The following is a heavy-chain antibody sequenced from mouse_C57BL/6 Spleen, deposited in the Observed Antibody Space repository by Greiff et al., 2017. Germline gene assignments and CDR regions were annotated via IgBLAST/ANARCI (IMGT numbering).Heavy chain of an antibody. J-gene: IGHJ1*03. D-gene: IGHD2-5*01. V-gene: IGHV1-55*01. CDR3: ASRDSNNGGYFDV. Sequence: VQLKQPGAELVKPGASVKMSCKASGYTFTSYWITWVKQRPGQGLEWIGDISPGSGSTNYNEKFKSKATLTVDTSSSQAYMQLSSLTSENSAVYYCASRDSNNGGYFDVWGTGTTVTVSS. CDR1: GYTFTSYW. CDR2: ISPGSGST.